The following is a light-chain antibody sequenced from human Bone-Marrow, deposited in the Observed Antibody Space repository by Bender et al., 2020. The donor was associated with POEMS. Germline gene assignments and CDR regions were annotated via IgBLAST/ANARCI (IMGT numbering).Light chain of an antibody. CDR3: QSYDNSLGGWV. V-gene: IGLV2-14*03. CDR2: NVS. CDR1: SSDVGGYDY. J-gene: IGLJ3*02. Sequence: QSALTQRASVSGSPGQSITISCTGTSSDVGGYDYVSWYQQHPGKAPKLIINNVSNRPSGVSNRFSGSKSGTSASLAITGLQAEDEGDYYCQSYDNSLGGWVFGGGTKLTVL.